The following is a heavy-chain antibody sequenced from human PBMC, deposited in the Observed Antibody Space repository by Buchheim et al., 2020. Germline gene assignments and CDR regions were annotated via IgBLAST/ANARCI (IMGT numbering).Heavy chain of an antibody. CDR1: GFTFSTYA. V-gene: IGHV3-30*03. CDR3: ARTDCGTTHCKHLQY. CDR2: ISDDGTNN. D-gene: IGHD2-21*01. J-gene: IGHJ4*02. Sequence: QVQLVESGGGVVQPGRSLRLSCAASGFTFSTYAMHWVRQAPGKGVEWLAVISDDGTNNYYTDAVKGRFTISRDNSKNTVYLQVDSLTTEDTAAYYCARTDCGTTHCKHLQYWGLGTL.